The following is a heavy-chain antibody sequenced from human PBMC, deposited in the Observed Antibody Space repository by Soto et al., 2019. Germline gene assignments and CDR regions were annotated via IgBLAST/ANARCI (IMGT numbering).Heavy chain of an antibody. D-gene: IGHD4-17*01. Sequence: QVQLQESGPGLVKPSETLSLTCTVSGGSVSSGSYYWSWIRQPPGKGLEWIGYIYYSGSTNYNPSLKSRVTISADTSKNKFSLKLSSVTAADTAVYYCARGAYGDYGVGGNYFDYWGQGTLVTVSS. V-gene: IGHV4-61*01. CDR3: ARGAYGDYGVGGNYFDY. CDR1: GGSVSSGSYY. J-gene: IGHJ4*02. CDR2: IYYSGST.